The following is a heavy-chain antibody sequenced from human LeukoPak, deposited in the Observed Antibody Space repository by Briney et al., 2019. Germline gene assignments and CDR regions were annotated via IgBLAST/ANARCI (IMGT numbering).Heavy chain of an antibody. CDR3: AKDRDGDYYFDY. J-gene: IGHJ4*02. CDR1: GFTFSSYG. V-gene: IGHV3-30*18. Sequence: TGGSLRLSCAASGFTFSSYGMHWVRQAPGKGLEWVAVISYDGSNKYYADSVKGRFTISRDNSKNTLYLQMNSLRAEDTAVYYCAKDRDGDYYFDYWGQGTLVTVSS. CDR2: ISYDGSNK. D-gene: IGHD4-17*01.